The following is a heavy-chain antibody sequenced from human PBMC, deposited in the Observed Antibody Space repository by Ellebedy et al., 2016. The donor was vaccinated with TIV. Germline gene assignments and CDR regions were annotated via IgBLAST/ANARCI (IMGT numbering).Heavy chain of an antibody. Sequence: GESLKISCAASGFTFSSYAMHWVRQAPGKGLEWVAVISYDGSNKYYADSVKGRFTISRDNSKNTLYLQMNSLRAEDTAVYYCASLSYGTVTTVWTHVDYWGQGTLVTVSS. CDR2: ISYDGSNK. CDR1: GFTFSSYA. V-gene: IGHV3-30-3*01. CDR3: ASLSYGTVTTVWTHVDY. J-gene: IGHJ4*02. D-gene: IGHD4-17*01.